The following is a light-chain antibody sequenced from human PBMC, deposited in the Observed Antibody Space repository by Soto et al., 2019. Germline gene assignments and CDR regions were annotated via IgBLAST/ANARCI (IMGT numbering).Light chain of an antibody. J-gene: IGKJ5*01. CDR2: GAS. CDR1: QSVNSK. Sequence: EIVMTQSPATLSVSPGERVSLSCRASQSVNSKLAWYQQKPGQAPRLLIYGASTRATGIPARFSGSGSGTDFTLTIARLEPEDFAVYYCQQYGDSPRTFGQGTRLEIK. V-gene: IGKV3-15*01. CDR3: QQYGDSPRT.